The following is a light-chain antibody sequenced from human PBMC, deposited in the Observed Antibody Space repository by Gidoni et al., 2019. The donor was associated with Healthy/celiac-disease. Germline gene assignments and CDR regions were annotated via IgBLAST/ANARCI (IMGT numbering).Light chain of an antibody. Sequence: ACTQPASVTASPRQSITISRTGTSSDVGGYNYVSWYQQHTGKAPKLMIYEVSNRPSGVSNRFSGSKSGNTASLTISGLQAEDEADYYCSSYTSSSTVVFGGGTKLTVL. J-gene: IGLJ2*01. CDR3: SSYTSSSTVV. CDR1: SSDVGGYNY. CDR2: EVS. V-gene: IGLV2-14*01.